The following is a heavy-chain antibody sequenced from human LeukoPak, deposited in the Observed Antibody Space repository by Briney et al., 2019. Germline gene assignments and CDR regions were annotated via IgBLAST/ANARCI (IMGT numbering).Heavy chain of an antibody. CDR1: GITFSSYD. CDR2: ISDRGKT. CDR3: AKQRDYSSSWYDPNLDY. J-gene: IGHJ4*02. V-gene: IGHV3-23*01. Sequence: GSLRLSCVASGITFSSYDMSWVRPAPGKGLEWISAISDRGKTDYADSVKGRFTISRDNSKNTLYLQMNSLRAEDTAVYYCAKQRDYSSSWYDPNLDYWGQGTLVTVSS. D-gene: IGHD6-13*01.